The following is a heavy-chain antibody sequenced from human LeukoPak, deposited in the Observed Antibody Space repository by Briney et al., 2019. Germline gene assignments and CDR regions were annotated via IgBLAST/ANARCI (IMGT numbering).Heavy chain of an antibody. Sequence: PSETLSLTCSVSGVSVSAYYWSWIRQPAGKGLEWIGRIYPGESIYASENTNYNPSLKSRVSMSGDTSKNQVSLKLRSVTAADTAVYYCARDPTTVTTIFDSWGQGTLVTVSS. J-gene: IGHJ4*02. CDR3: ARDPTTVTTIFDS. CDR2: IYPGESIYASENT. CDR1: GVSVSAYY. D-gene: IGHD4-17*01. V-gene: IGHV4-4*07.